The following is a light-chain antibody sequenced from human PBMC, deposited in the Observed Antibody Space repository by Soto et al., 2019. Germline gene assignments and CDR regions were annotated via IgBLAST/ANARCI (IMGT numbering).Light chain of an antibody. CDR2: DAS. CDR3: QHYNSYSET. J-gene: IGKJ1*01. CDR1: QTISNW. Sequence: NQVTHSTTTLSPSVGDRVTITCRASQTISNWLAWYQQKPGKAPKLLIYDASTLESGVPSRFSGSGSGTEFTLTISSLQPDDFATYYCQHYNSYSETFGQGTKVDI. V-gene: IGKV1-5*01.